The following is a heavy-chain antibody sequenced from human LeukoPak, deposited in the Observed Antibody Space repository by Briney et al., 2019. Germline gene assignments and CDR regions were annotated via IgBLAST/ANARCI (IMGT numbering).Heavy chain of an antibody. V-gene: IGHV4-39*01. CDR1: GDSISTNYSY. J-gene: IGHJ4*02. Sequence: PSETLSLTCTVSGDSISTNYSYWGWIRQPPGKGLEWIGSTHYSGSTYYNPSLKSRVTMSVDTSKNQFSLKVTSVTATDTAAYYCARHQGQWLILYYFDYWGQGSVVTVSS. CDR3: ARHQGQWLILYYFDY. CDR2: THYSGST. D-gene: IGHD6-19*01.